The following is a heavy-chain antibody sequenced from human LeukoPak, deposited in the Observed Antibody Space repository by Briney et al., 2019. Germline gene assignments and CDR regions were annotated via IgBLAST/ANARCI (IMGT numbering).Heavy chain of an antibody. V-gene: IGHV7-4-1*02. Sequence: ASVKVSCKASGYTFTSYAMNWVRQAPGQGLEWMGWINTNTGNPTYAQGFTGRFVFSLDTSVSTAYLQISSLKAEDTAVCYCAGDLFSSSSPGPATYYYYGMDVWGQGTTVTVSS. CDR3: AGDLFSSSSPGPATYYYYGMDV. CDR2: INTNTGNP. J-gene: IGHJ6*02. CDR1: GYTFTSYA. D-gene: IGHD6-13*01.